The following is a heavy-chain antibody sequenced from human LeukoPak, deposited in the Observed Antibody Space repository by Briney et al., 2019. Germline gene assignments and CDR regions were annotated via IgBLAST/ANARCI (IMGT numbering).Heavy chain of an antibody. V-gene: IGHV4-39*01. CDR3: ARRSTVAGRGRFDP. CDR2: VHHSGST. Sequence: SETLSPTCTVSGGSIMSTSYYWGWIRQPPGKGLEWLGSVHHSGSTYDNPSLKRRVTISVDTSKNRFSLKLISVTAADTAVYYCARRSTVAGRGRFDPWGQGTLVTVSS. D-gene: IGHD6-19*01. J-gene: IGHJ5*02. CDR1: GGSIMSTSYY.